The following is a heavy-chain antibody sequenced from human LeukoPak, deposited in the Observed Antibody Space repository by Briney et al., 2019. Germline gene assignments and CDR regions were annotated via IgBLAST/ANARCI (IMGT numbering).Heavy chain of an antibody. CDR1: GGSISSGGYS. J-gene: IGHJ3*02. V-gene: IGHV4-30-2*01. D-gene: IGHD3-10*01. CDR3: ASGGVDAFDI. Sequence: SETLSLTCAVSGGSISSGGYSWSWIRQPPGKGLEWIGYIYLSGSTYYNPSLKSRVTISVDRSKNQFSLKLSSVTAADTAVYYCASGGVDAFDIWGQGTMVTVSS. CDR2: IYLSGST.